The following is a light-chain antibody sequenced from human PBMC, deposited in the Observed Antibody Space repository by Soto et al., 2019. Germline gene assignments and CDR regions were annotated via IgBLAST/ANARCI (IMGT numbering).Light chain of an antibody. Sequence: DIPITQSPSSLSASVWDRVTITCRASQYIGDFLNWYQQTPGKAPKLLIFGASNLHIGVPSRFSGSGSGTEFTLTINNLQREDFATYYCQESFFTLGTFGRGTKVDIK. J-gene: IGKJ1*01. V-gene: IGKV1-39*01. CDR2: GAS. CDR3: QESFFTLGT. CDR1: QYIGDF.